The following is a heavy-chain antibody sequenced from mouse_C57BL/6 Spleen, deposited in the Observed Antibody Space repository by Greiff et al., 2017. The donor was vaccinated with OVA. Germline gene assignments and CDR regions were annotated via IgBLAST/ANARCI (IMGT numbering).Heavy chain of an antibody. CDR3: TRTAYYSNYDWFAY. V-gene: IGHV1-15*01. Sequence: QVQLQQSGAELVRPGASVTLSCKASGYTFTDYEMHWVKQTPVHGLAWIGAIDPETGGSAYNQKFKGKAILTADKSSSTAYMELRSLTSEDSAVYYCTRTAYYSNYDWFAYWGQGTLVTVSA. D-gene: IGHD2-5*01. J-gene: IGHJ3*01. CDR1: GYTFTDYE. CDR2: IDPETGGS.